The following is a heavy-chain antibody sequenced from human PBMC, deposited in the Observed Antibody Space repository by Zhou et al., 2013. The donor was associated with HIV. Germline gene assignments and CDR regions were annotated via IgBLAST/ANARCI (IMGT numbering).Heavy chain of an antibody. CDR2: INPNSGGI. CDR1: GYTFTGHY. CDR3: ARATVAGNWFDP. Sequence: QVQLVQSEAEVKKPGASVKVSCKASGYTFTGHYMHWVRQAPGQGLEWMGWINPNSGGINYAQKFQGRVTMTRDTSISTAYMELSRLRSDDAAVYYCARATVAGNWFDPWGQGTLVTVSS. V-gene: IGHV1-2*02. J-gene: IGHJ5*02. D-gene: IGHD6-19*01.